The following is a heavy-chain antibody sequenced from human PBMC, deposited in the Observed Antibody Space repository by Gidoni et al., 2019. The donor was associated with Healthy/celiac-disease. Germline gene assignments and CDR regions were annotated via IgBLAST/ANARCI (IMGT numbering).Heavy chain of an antibody. Sequence: QVQLQESGPGLVTPSETLSLTCTVSGGSISSYYWSWIRQPPGKGLEWIGYIYYSGSTNYNPSLKSRVTISVDTSKNQFSLKLSSVTAADTAVYYCARDFIVGDRRYFDYWGQGTLVTVSS. V-gene: IGHV4-59*01. CDR1: GGSISSYY. CDR3: ARDFIVGDRRYFDY. J-gene: IGHJ4*02. D-gene: IGHD1-26*01. CDR2: IYYSGST.